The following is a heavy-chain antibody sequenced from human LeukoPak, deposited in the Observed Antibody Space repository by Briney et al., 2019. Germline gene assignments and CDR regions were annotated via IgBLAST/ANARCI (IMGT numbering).Heavy chain of an antibody. J-gene: IGHJ4*02. Sequence: PGGSLRLSCAASGFTFRTYWMDWVRQAPGKGLEWVANIKQDGSGKNYADSVKGRFTISRDNTKNSMYLEMNSLRGEDTAVYYCARNFGSQQFDYWGQGTLVTVSS. CDR3: ARNFGSQQFDY. CDR2: IKQDGSGK. CDR1: GFTFRTYW. D-gene: IGHD1/OR15-1a*01. V-gene: IGHV3-7*01.